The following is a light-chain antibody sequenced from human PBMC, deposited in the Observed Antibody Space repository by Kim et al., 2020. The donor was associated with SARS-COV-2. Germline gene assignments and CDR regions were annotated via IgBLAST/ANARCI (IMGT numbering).Light chain of an antibody. V-gene: IGKV1-6*01. CDR3: LQDYTYPRT. J-gene: IGKJ2*01. CDR2: AAS. CDR1: QAIRND. Sequence: AIQMTQSPSSLSASVGDRVIITCRASQAIRNDLSWYQQKSGKAPKLLIYAASNLQSGVPSRFSGSGSGTDFTLTISSLQPEDFATYFCLQDYTYPRTFGQGTKLEI.